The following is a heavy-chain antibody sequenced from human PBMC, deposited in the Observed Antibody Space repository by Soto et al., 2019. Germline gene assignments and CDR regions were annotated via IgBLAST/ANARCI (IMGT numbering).Heavy chain of an antibody. CDR2: INLNSGDT. Sequence: QVQLVQSGPEVRRPGASVKVSCRASGYTFTDFYMHWVRQAPGQGPEWMGWINLNSGDTNYAQNFKDWVTMTRDTSISTAYLELSRLRSDDTAMYYCARDGRGSRGRYFDHWGQGTLVTASS. CDR3: ARDGRGSRGRYFDH. D-gene: IGHD6-19*01. CDR1: GYTFTDFY. J-gene: IGHJ4*02. V-gene: IGHV1-2*04.